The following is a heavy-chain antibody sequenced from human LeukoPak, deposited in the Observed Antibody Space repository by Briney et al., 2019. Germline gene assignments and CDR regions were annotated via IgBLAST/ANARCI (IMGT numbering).Heavy chain of an antibody. CDR3: ASNSYGFCFDY. J-gene: IGHJ4*02. CDR1: GGSFSGYY. Sequence: SETLSLTCAVYGGSFSGYYWSWIRQPPGKGLEWIGEINHSGSTNYNPSLKSRVTISVDTSKNQFSLKLSSVTAADTAVYYCASNSYGFCFDYRGQGTLVTVSS. V-gene: IGHV4-34*01. D-gene: IGHD5-18*01. CDR2: INHSGST.